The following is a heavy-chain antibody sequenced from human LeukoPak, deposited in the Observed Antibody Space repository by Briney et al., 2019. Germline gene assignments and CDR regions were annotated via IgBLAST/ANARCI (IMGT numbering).Heavy chain of an antibody. CDR2: IRYDGSNK. J-gene: IGHJ4*02. Sequence: GGSLRLSCAASGFTFSSYGMHWVRQAPGKGLEWVAFIRYDGSNKYYADSVKGRFTISRDNSKNTLYLQMNSLRAEDTAVYYCAKDPQYYYDSSGYYYRDYWGQGTLVTVSS. V-gene: IGHV3-30*02. D-gene: IGHD3-22*01. CDR1: GFTFSSYG. CDR3: AKDPQYYYDSSGYYYRDY.